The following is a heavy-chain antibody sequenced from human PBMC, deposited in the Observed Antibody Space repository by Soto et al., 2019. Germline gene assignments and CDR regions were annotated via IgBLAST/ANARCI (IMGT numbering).Heavy chain of an antibody. CDR3: ASPDSSGQDY. D-gene: IGHD3-22*01. V-gene: IGHV4-39*01. CDR2: IYYSGST. CDR1: GGSISSSSYY. Sequence: SETLSLTCTVSGGSISSSSYYWGWIRQPPGKGLEWIGSIYYSGSTYYNPSLKSRVTISVDTSKNQFSLKLSSVTAADTAVYYCASPDSSGQDYWGQGTLVTVSS. J-gene: IGHJ4*02.